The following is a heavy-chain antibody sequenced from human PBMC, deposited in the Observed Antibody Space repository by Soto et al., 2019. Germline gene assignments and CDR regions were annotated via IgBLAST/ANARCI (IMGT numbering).Heavy chain of an antibody. CDR2: IIPIFGTA. Sequence: QVQLVQSGAEVEKPGSSVKVSCKASGGTFSSYAISWVRQAPGQGLEWVGGIIPIFGTANYAQKFQGRVTITADRSTNTVNMELSSLRSEVTAVYYCARDLNVRPSYSLDYWGQGTLVTVSS. CDR1: GGTFSSYA. J-gene: IGHJ4*02. D-gene: IGHD3-10*02. CDR3: ARDLNVRPSYSLDY. V-gene: IGHV1-69*06.